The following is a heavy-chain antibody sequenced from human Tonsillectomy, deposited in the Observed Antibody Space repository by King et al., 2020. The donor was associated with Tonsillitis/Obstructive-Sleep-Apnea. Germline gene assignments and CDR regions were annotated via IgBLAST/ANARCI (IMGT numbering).Heavy chain of an antibody. Sequence: VQLQQWGAGLLKPSETLSLTCAVYGGSFTDYNWNWIRQAPGKGLEWIGEINHSGSTNYNPSLKSRVTISLDTSKNQFSLKLTSVTAADTAMYYCARGRGDIPGPYYFFHYMDVWGKGTTVTISS. D-gene: IGHD5-12*01. J-gene: IGHJ6*03. CDR1: GGSFTDYN. V-gene: IGHV4-34*01. CDR2: INHSGST. CDR3: ARGRGDIPGPYYFFHYMDV.